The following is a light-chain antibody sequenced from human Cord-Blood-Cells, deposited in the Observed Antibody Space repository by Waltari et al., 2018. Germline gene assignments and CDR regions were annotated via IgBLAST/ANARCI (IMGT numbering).Light chain of an antibody. CDR3: QQYNNWYT. J-gene: IGKJ2*01. CDR1: QSVSSN. Sequence: EIVMTQSPATLSVSQGERATLSCRASQSVSSNLAWYQQKPGQAPRLLIYGASTRATGIPARFSGSGSGTEFTLTISSLQSEDFAVYYCQQYNNWYTFGQGTKLEFK. CDR2: GAS. V-gene: IGKV3-15*01.